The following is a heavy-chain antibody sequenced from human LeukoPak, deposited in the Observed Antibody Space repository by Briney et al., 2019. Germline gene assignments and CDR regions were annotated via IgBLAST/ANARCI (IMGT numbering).Heavy chain of an antibody. V-gene: IGHV4-30-4*01. J-gene: IGHJ4*02. CDR2: IYYSGST. CDR1: GGSISSGDSY. CDR3: ARAGQYYYDSAGYFPDH. Sequence: SETLSLTCTVSGGSISSGDSYWGWIRQPPGEGLEWIGSIYYSGSTYYNPSLKSRVTISVDTSKNQFSLKLSSVTAADTAVYYCARAGQYYYDSAGYFPDHWGQGTLVTVSS. D-gene: IGHD3-22*01.